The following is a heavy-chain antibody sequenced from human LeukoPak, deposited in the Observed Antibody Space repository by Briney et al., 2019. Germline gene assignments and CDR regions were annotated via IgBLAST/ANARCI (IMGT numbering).Heavy chain of an antibody. V-gene: IGHV3-23*01. CDR3: AKHSYRVDSFTDY. CDR1: GFTFRSYA. Sequence: SGGSLRLSCAASGFTFRSYAMQWVRQAPGKGLEWVSGISDSGGTTYYADSVKGRFTISRDNSKNTLYLQMNSLRAEDTAVYCCAKHSYRVDSFTDYWGQGTLVTVSS. D-gene: IGHD5-12*01. J-gene: IGHJ4*02. CDR2: ISDSGGTT.